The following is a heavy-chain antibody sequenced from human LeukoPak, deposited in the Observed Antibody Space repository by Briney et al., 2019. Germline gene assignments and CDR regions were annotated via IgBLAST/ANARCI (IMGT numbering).Heavy chain of an antibody. CDR1: GFTFSSYW. J-gene: IGHJ4*02. Sequence: GGSLRLSCAASGFTFSSYWMSRVRQVPGKGLEWVANIKQDGSEKYYVDSVKGRFTISRDNAKNSLYLQMNSLRAEDTAVYYCARDLSFYGSSGSFDYWGQGTLVTVSS. CDR3: ARDLSFYGSSGSFDY. V-gene: IGHV3-7*01. D-gene: IGHD3-22*01. CDR2: IKQDGSEK.